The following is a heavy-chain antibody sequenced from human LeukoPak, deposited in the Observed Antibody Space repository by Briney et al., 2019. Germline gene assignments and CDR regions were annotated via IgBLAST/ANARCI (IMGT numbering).Heavy chain of an antibody. CDR1: GGSISSYY. V-gene: IGHV4-59*01. D-gene: IGHD1/OR15-1a*01. J-gene: IGHJ3*02. Sequence: SETLSLTCTVSGGSISSYYWSWIRQPPGKGLEWIGYIYYSGSTNYNPSLKSRVTISVDTSKNQFFLKLGSVTAADTAVYYCASTNNRIDAFDIWGQGTMVTVSS. CDR2: IYYSGST. CDR3: ASTNNRIDAFDI.